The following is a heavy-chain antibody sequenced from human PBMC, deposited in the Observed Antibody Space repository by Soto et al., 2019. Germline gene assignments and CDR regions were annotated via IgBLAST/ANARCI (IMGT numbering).Heavy chain of an antibody. Sequence: PGGSLRLSCAASGFTVSSNYMSWVRQAPGKGLGWVSTIYSGGRTFYADSVKGRFTISRDNSKNTLYLEMNSLRAEDTAVYYCARDGAMTTYFEYFQHWGQGTLVTVSS. CDR3: ARDGAMTTYFEYFQH. V-gene: IGHV3-53*01. J-gene: IGHJ1*01. D-gene: IGHD4-17*01. CDR2: IYSGGRT. CDR1: GFTVSSNY.